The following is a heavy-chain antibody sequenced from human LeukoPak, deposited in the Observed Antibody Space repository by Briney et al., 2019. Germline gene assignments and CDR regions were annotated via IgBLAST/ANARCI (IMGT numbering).Heavy chain of an antibody. CDR1: GDSSNNYY. D-gene: IGHD2-8*01. J-gene: IGHJ4*02. CDR2: THYTGNT. V-gene: IGHV4-59*08. Sequence: SETLSLTCSVSGDSSNNYYWNWIRQPPAKELEWIAYTHYTGNTKSNPSLNRRVTTSVDTSKSQFSLKLSSVTAADTAVYYGAKWSSTLKVFDFWGQGILVIVSS. CDR3: AKWSSTLKVFDF.